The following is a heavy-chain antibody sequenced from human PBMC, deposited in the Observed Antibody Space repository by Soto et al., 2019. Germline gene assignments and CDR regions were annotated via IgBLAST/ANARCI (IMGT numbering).Heavy chain of an antibody. Sequence: QLQLQESGPGLVKPSETLSLTCTVSGGSISSSSYYWGWIRQPPGKGLEWIGSIYYSGSTYYNPSPTTRVTISVHTSKNQFSLTLSSATAADTAVYYCARHTPAISISDHWGPGTLVTVSS. CDR1: GGSISSSSYY. J-gene: IGHJ4*02. V-gene: IGHV4-39*01. CDR2: IYYSGST. CDR3: ARHTPAISISDH. D-gene: IGHD2-15*01.